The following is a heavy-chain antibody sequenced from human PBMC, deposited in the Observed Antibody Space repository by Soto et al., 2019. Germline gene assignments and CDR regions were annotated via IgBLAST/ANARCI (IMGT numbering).Heavy chain of an antibody. D-gene: IGHD3-22*01. Sequence: QVQLVQSGAEVKKPGASVKVSCKFSGYTLTELSMLWVRQAPGKGLEWMGGFDPEDGETIYAQKFQGRVTMTEDTSTDTAYMELSSLRSEDTAVYYCATGDSSGYYSRYYFDYWGQGTLVTVSS. CDR2: FDPEDGET. CDR3: ATGDSSGYYSRYYFDY. J-gene: IGHJ4*02. V-gene: IGHV1-24*01. CDR1: GYTLTELS.